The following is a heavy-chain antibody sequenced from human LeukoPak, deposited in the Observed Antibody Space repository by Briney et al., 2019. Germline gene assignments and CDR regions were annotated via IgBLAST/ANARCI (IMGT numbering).Heavy chain of an antibody. Sequence: GGSLRLSCAASGFTFSSYGMHWVRQAPGKGLEWVAFIRYGGSNKYYADSVKGRFTISRDNSKNTLYLQMNSLRAEDTAVYYCAPRVVVISAPFDYWGQGTLVTVSS. CDR1: GFTFSSYG. V-gene: IGHV3-30*02. D-gene: IGHD2-21*01. J-gene: IGHJ4*02. CDR2: IRYGGSNK. CDR3: APRVVVISAPFDY.